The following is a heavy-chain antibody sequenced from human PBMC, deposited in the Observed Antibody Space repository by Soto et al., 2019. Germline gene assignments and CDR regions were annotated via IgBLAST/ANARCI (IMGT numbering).Heavy chain of an antibody. J-gene: IGHJ4*02. Sequence: QVQLQQWGAGLLKPSETLSLTCAVYGGSFSGYYWSWIRQPPGKGLVWIGEINHSGSTNYNPSLKSRVTISVDTSKNQFSLKLSSVTAADTAVYYCARGRRSGWTTALDYWGQGTLVTVSS. D-gene: IGHD6-19*01. CDR3: ARGRRSGWTTALDY. CDR1: GGSFSGYY. CDR2: INHSGST. V-gene: IGHV4-34*01.